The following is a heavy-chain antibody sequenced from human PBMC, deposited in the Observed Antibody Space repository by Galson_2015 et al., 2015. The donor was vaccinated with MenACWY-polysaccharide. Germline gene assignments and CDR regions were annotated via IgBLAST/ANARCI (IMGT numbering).Heavy chain of an antibody. Sequence: SLRLSFAASGFSFSAYAMGWVRHIPGKGLEWVSSITGSGSHAFYADSVRGRFTMSKDNSKNMLFLQMDTLRAEDTAVYHCARISLQSRNFDFWGQGTLVTVSS. CDR3: ARISLQSRNFDF. CDR1: GFSFSAYA. V-gene: IGHV3-23*01. CDR2: ITGSGSHA. J-gene: IGHJ4*02.